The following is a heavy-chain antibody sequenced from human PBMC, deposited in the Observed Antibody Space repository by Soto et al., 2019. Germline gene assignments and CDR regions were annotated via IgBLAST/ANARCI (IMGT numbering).Heavy chain of an antibody. V-gene: IGHV4-39*01. CDR3: VSGTSFYDVLTGYYVDRWFDP. J-gene: IGHJ5*02. CDR2: IYYSGYT. D-gene: IGHD3-9*01. CDR1: GASTNSDAYY. Sequence: SETLSLTCSVSGASTNSDAYYWGWIQQPPGKGLEWFGSIYYSGYTYYNPSLKSRVTISVDRSRNQFSPNLRPVTAADTAVYYCVSGTSFYDVLTGYYVDRWFDPWGQGTLVTVSS.